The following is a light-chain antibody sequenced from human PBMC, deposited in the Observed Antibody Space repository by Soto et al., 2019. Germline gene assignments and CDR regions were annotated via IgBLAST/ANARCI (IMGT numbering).Light chain of an antibody. CDR3: QQYGSSPRT. Sequence: EIVLTQSPDTLSISPGDGATLSCRASQNVRNHLAWYQQKPGQPPRLLIYDASNRATGIPARFNGSGSGTDFTLTISRLEPEDFAVYYCQQYGSSPRTFGQGTKVDIK. J-gene: IGKJ1*01. CDR2: DAS. V-gene: IGKV3-20*01. CDR1: QNVRNH.